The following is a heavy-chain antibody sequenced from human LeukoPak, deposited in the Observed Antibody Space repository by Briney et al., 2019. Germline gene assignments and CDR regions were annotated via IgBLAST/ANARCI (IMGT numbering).Heavy chain of an antibody. CDR2: IYSAGGI. J-gene: IGHJ4*02. CDR3: ASSNCDGDCYLDY. Sequence: GSLRLSCAASGFTITKKYMNWVRQAPGKGLDWVSLIYSAGGISYADSVKGRFTISKDNSKNTLYLQMNSLRLEDTAVYYCASSNCDGDCYLDYWGQGTLVTVSS. CDR1: GFTITKKY. V-gene: IGHV3-53*01. D-gene: IGHD2-21*01.